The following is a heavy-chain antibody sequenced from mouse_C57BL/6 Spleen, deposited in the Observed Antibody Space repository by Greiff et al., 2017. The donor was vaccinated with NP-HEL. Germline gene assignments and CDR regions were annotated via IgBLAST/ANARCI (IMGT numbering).Heavy chain of an antibody. J-gene: IGHJ4*01. V-gene: IGHV5-17*01. D-gene: IGHD2-3*01. CDR1: GFTFSDYG. CDR3: ARPYDGYYVFYAMDY. Sequence: EVQLQESGGGLVKPGGSLKLSCAASGFTFSDYGMHWVRQAPEKGLEWVAYISSGSSTIYYADTVKGRFTISRDNAKNTLFLQMTSLRSEDTAMYYCARPYDGYYVFYAMDYWGQGTSVTVSS. CDR2: ISSGSSTI.